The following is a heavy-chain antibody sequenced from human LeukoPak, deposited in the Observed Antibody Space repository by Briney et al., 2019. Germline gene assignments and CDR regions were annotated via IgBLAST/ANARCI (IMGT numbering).Heavy chain of an antibody. CDR1: GFFFSNYW. J-gene: IGHJ4*02. V-gene: IGHV3-7*01. CDR2: INLDGNGR. CDR3: AREKIRSGSYELDY. Sequence: GGSLRLSCAASGFFFSNYWMSWVRQAQGKGLEWVANINLDGNGRFYVDSVKGRFTISRDNNKKSVYLQMNSLRAEDTAVYYCAREKIRSGSYELDYWGRGTLVTVSS. D-gene: IGHD3-10*01.